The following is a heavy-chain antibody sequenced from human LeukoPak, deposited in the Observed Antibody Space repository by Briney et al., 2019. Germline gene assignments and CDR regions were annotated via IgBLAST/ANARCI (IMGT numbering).Heavy chain of an antibody. CDR1: GYTFTSYY. Sequence: ASVKVFCKASGYTFTSYYMHWVRQAPGQGLEWMGIINPSGGSTSYAQKFQGRVTMTRDTSTSTVYMELSSLRSEDTAVYYCARGRLVSGYSSGQPNFDYWGQGTLVTVSS. V-gene: IGHV1-46*01. J-gene: IGHJ4*02. CDR3: ARGRLVSGYSSGQPNFDY. CDR2: INPSGGST. D-gene: IGHD6-19*01.